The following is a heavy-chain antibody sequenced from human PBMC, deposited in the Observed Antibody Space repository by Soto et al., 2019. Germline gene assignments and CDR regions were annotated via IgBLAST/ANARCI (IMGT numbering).Heavy chain of an antibody. Sequence: PSETLSLTCTVSGGSISSYYWSWIRQPAGKGLEWIGRIYTSGSTNYNPSLKSRVTMSVDTSKNQFSLKLSSVTAADTAVYYCARDPRGVAARPGAWFDPWGKGTLVTVS. D-gene: IGHD6-6*01. CDR1: GGSISSYY. CDR3: ARDPRGVAARPGAWFDP. CDR2: IYTSGST. J-gene: IGHJ5*02. V-gene: IGHV4-4*07.